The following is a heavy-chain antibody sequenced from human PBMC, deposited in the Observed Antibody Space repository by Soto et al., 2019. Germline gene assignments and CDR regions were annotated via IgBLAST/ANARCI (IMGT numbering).Heavy chain of an antibody. V-gene: IGHV4-39*01. CDR2: IYYSGST. CDR1: GGSISSSSYY. Sequence: PSETLSLTCTVSGGSISSSSYYWGRIRQPPGKGLEWIGSIYYSGSTYYNPSLKSRVTISVDTSKNQFSLKLSSVTATDTAVYYCAMSPIRYCSGGSCSINWFDPWGQGTLVTVSS. D-gene: IGHD2-15*01. J-gene: IGHJ5*02. CDR3: AMSPIRYCSGGSCSINWFDP.